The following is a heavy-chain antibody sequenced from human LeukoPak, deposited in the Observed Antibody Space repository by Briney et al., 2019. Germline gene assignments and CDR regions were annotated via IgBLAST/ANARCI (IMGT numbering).Heavy chain of an antibody. V-gene: IGHV4-38-2*02. CDR3: ARHIAVSYDAFDL. Sequence: PSETLSLTCTVSGYSINSGYTWGWIRQPPGKGLEWIGNIYHSGGTYYNPSFTSRVTISVDTSKTQFSLKLTSVTAADTAVYYCARHIAVSYDAFDLWGRGTMVTVSS. CDR1: GYSINSGYT. CDR2: IYHSGGT. D-gene: IGHD6-19*01. J-gene: IGHJ3*01.